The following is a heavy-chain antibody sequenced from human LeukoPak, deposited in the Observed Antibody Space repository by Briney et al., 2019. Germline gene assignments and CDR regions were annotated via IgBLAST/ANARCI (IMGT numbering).Heavy chain of an antibody. CDR2: IKQDGSEK. CDR1: GFTFSSYW. J-gene: IGHJ3*02. D-gene: IGHD3-22*01. CDR3: ARGNYYDSSGYWDDAFDI. V-gene: IGHV3-7*03. Sequence: GGSLRLSCAASGFTFSSYWMSWVRQAPGKGLEWVANIKQDGSEKYYVDSVKGRFTISRDNAKNSLYLQMNSLRAEDTAVYYCARGNYYDSSGYWDDAFDIWGQGAMVTVSS.